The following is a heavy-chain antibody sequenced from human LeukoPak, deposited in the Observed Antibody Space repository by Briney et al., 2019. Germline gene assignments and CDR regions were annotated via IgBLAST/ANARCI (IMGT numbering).Heavy chain of an antibody. V-gene: IGHV3-30*01. CDR2: ISYDGSNK. Sequence: GGSLRLSCAASRFTFSSYAMHWVRQAPGKGLEWVAVISYDGSNKYYADSVKGRFTISRDNSKITLYLQMNSLRAEDTAVYYCARDGHYFDYWGQGTLVTVSS. J-gene: IGHJ4*02. CDR1: RFTFSSYA. CDR3: ARDGHYFDY.